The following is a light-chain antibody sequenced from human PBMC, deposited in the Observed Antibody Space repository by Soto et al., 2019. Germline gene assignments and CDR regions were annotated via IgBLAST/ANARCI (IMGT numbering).Light chain of an antibody. Sequence: QSVLTQPPSVSGAPGQRVTISCTGGWSNIGAGYEVHWYQHLPGTAPKLLIYGVTNRPSGVPDRFSGSRSGSSASLAITGLQAEDEADYYCQSFDSSLSNSWVFGGGTQLT. J-gene: IGLJ3*02. CDR3: QSFDSSLSNSWV. CDR2: GVT. V-gene: IGLV1-40*01. CDR1: WSNIGAGYE.